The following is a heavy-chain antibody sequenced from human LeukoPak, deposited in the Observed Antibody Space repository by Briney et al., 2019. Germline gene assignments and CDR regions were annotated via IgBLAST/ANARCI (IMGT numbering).Heavy chain of an antibody. J-gene: IGHJ1*01. Sequence: GESLKISCQASGYIFSNYWIGWVRQMPGKGLEWMGIIYPGDSDTVYSPSFLGQVTISADTSINTTYLQWSAPKASDTAMYYCARHGLYSASWYVFFQHWGQGTPVTVSS. V-gene: IGHV5-51*01. CDR2: IYPGDSDT. CDR3: ARHGLYSASWYVFFQH. D-gene: IGHD5-12*01. CDR1: GYIFSNYW.